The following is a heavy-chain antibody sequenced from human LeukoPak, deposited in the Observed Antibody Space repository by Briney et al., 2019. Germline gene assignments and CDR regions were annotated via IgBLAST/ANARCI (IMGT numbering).Heavy chain of an antibody. Sequence: GGSLRLSCAASGFTFSSYAMSWVRQAPGKGLEWVSAISGSGGSTYYADSVKGRFTISRDNSKNTLYLQMNSLRAEDTAVYYCAKSYCSSTSCYMSYFDYWGRGTLVTVSS. CDR1: GFTFSSYA. CDR3: AKSYCSSTSCYMSYFDY. D-gene: IGHD2-2*02. J-gene: IGHJ4*02. CDR2: ISGSGGST. V-gene: IGHV3-23*01.